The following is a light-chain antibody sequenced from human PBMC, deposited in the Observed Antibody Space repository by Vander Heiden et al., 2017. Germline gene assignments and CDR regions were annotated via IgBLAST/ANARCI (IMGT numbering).Light chain of an antibody. Sequence: EIVLTQSPATLPLSPGERAALPCGASQSVSNSYLAWYQHKPGLAPRLLIYDASRRATGIPDRFSGRGSGTDFTLTISRLEPEDFAVYYCQQYGSSPPYTFGQGTKLEIK. CDR3: QQYGSSPPYT. CDR2: DAS. J-gene: IGKJ2*01. CDR1: QSVSNSY. V-gene: IGKV3D-20*01.